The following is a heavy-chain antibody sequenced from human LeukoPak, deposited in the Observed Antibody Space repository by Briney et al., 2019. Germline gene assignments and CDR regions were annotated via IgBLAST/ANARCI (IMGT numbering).Heavy chain of an antibody. V-gene: IGHV4-39*01. CDR3: ARQSYHSSAHDYAGLFDI. D-gene: IGHD3-22*01. CDR2: FYYTGST. J-gene: IGHJ3*02. CDR1: GDSISSSRYY. Sequence: SETLSLTCTVSGDSISSSRYYWGWIRLAPGKGLEWIGTFYYTGSTYYNPSLRSRLTISVDTSKNQFSLKLSSVTAADTAVYYCARQSYHSSAHDYAGLFDIWGQGTMVTVSS.